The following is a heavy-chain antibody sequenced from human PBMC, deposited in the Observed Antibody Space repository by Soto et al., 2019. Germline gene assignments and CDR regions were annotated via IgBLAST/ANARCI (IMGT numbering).Heavy chain of an antibody. CDR2: ISYDGSNK. V-gene: IGHV3-30-3*01. D-gene: IGHD2-15*01. CDR3: ARVGSYCSGGSCYSEDYYGMDV. Sequence: GGSLRLSCAASGFTFSSYAMHWVRQAPGKGLEWVAVISYDGSNKYYADSVKGRFTISRDNSKNTRYLQMNSLRAEDTAVYYCARVGSYCSGGSCYSEDYYGMDVWGQGTTVTVSS. J-gene: IGHJ6*02. CDR1: GFTFSSYA.